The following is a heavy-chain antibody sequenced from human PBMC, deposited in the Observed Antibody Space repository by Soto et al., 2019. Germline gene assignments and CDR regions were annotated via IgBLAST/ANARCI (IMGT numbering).Heavy chain of an antibody. Sequence: GGSLRLSCAASGFTFTRYSMNWVRQAPGKGLEWVGFIRSRAYGGTPEYAASVKGRFTISRDDAKSIAYLHMDSLKSEDTAVYYCTRDLRFLQWEGENYWGPGAQVTVSS. D-gene: IGHD3-3*01. CDR3: TRDLRFLQWEGENY. CDR1: GFTFTRYS. J-gene: IGHJ4*02. CDR2: IRSRAYGGTP. V-gene: IGHV3-49*04.